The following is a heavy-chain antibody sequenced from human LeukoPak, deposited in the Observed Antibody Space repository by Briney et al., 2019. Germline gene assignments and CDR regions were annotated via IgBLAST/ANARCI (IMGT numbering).Heavy chain of an antibody. CDR1: GFTFSSYS. D-gene: IGHD6-13*01. CDR2: ISYDGTKK. V-gene: IGHV3-30*07. CDR3: AKSIAAAGPYFDY. J-gene: IGHJ4*02. Sequence: PGGSLRLSCAASGFTFSSYSLHWVRQTPGKGLEWVAVISYDGTKKYYADFVKGRFTISRDESKNTLYLQMNSLRAEDTAVYYCAKSIAAAGPYFDYWGQGTLVTVSS.